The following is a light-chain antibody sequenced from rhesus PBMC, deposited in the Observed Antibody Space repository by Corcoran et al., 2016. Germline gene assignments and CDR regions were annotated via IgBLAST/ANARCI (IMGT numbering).Light chain of an antibody. CDR3: SSYAGFNTFI. J-gene: IGLJ1*01. CDR2: EVS. CDR1: SSDIGTYNS. Sequence: QAVLTQIRSVSGSPGQSVTISCTGTSSDIGTYNSVSWFQQHPGTAPKLMIFEVSKRPSGVSDRFSGSKSGNKATLTISGLQAEDEADYYCSSYAGFNTFIFGTGTRLTV. V-gene: IGLV2-32*02.